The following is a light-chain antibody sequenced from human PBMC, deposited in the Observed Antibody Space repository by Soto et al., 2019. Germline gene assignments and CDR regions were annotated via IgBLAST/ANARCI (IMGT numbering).Light chain of an antibody. J-gene: IGLJ1*01. V-gene: IGLV2-14*01. Sequence: QSALTQPASVSGSPGQSITISCTGTSSDIGAYNFVSWYQQHPGKAPKLIIFEVSSRPSGVSNRFSGSKSGSTASLTISGLQAEDEADYYCSSYTTTATYVFGTGTKLTVL. CDR2: EVS. CDR3: SSYTTTATYV. CDR1: SSDIGAYNF.